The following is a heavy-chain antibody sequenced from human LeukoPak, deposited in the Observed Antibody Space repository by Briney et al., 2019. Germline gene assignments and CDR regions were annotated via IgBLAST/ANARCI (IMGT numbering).Heavy chain of an antibody. D-gene: IGHD2-8*01. CDR1: SGSIRTSY. CDR3: ARAPNPDFFDD. V-gene: IGHV4-59*01. CDR2: IYYSGST. J-gene: IGHJ4*02. Sequence: SETLSLTCTVSSGSIRTSYCSWIRQPPGKGLEWNGYIYYSGSTNHNPSLKSRVTISVDTSRNQFSLKLSSVTAADTAVYYCARAPNPDFFDDWGQGTLVTVSS.